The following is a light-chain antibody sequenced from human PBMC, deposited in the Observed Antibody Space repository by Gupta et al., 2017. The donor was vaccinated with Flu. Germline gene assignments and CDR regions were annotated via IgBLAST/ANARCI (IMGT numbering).Light chain of an antibody. J-gene: IGLJ2*01. CDR2: EDN. CDR3: QAWDSGTCG. Sequence: SYELTQPPSVSVYPGQTASITCSGDKLGDKYVSWYRQKPGQYPVKVIYEDNKRTAGIPERFSGSTFGDTATLTIGGTQAMDEDDYYCQAWDSGTCGFGGGTKLTVL. V-gene: IGLV3-1*01. CDR1: KLGDKY.